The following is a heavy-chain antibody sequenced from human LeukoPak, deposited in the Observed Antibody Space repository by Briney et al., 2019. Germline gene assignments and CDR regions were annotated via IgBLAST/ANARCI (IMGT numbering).Heavy chain of an antibody. CDR2: INHSGST. D-gene: IGHD3-10*01. J-gene: IGHJ4*02. Sequence: SETLSLTCTVSGGSISSSSYYWGWIRQPPGKGLEWIGEINHSGSTNYNPSLKSRVTISVDTSKNQFSLKLSSVTAADTAVYYCARKAVFYYYGSGSRRPSYYFDYWGQGTLVTVSS. CDR3: ARKAVFYYYGSGSRRPSYYFDY. V-gene: IGHV4-39*07. CDR1: GGSISSSSYY.